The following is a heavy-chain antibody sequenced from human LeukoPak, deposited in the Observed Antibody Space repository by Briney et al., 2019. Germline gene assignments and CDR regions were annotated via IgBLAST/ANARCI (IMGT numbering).Heavy chain of an antibody. V-gene: IGHV3-7*01. CDR1: GFTFSSYW. J-gene: IGHJ4*02. Sequence: GGSLRLSCAASGFTFSSYWMSWVRQAPGKGLEWVANIKEDGDEKSYVDSVKGRFTISRDNAKNSLYLQMNSLRVDDTAVYYCAREGDYYDSTGFYAYWGQGTLVTVSS. D-gene: IGHD3-22*01. CDR3: AREGDYYDSTGFYAY. CDR2: IKEDGDEK.